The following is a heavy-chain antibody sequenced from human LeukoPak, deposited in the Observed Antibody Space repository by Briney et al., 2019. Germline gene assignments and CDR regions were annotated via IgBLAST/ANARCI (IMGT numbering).Heavy chain of an antibody. D-gene: IGHD1-26*01. Sequence: ASVKVSCKASGYTFTGYYMHWVRQAPGQGLEWMGRINPNSGGTNYAQKFQGRVTMTRDTFISTAYMELSRLRSDDTAVYYCARLRGSYYRAFDYWGQGTLVTVSS. CDR1: GYTFTGYY. J-gene: IGHJ4*02. CDR2: INPNSGGT. V-gene: IGHV1-2*06. CDR3: ARLRGSYYRAFDY.